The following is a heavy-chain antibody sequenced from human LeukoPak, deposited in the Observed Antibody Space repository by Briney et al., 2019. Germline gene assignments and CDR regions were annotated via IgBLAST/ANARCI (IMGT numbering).Heavy chain of an antibody. CDR3: ARRRYFDGSGYLE. CDR1: GDSVSRSDSY. D-gene: IGHD3-22*01. CDR2: IYCGRT. V-gene: IGHV4-39*01. Sequence: SETLSLTCSVSGDSVSRSDSYWDWIRQPPGKGLEWIGTIYCGRTYYSPSLRSRVTMSVDPSNNQFSLTLRSVTAADTALCYCARRRYFDGSGYLEWGQGTLLSVSS. J-gene: IGHJ1*01.